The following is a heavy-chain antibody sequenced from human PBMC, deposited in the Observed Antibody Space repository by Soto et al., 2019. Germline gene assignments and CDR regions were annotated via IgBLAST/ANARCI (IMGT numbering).Heavy chain of an antibody. Sequence: ASVKVSCKASGGTFSSYTISWVRQAPGQGLEWMGRIIPILGIANYAQKFQGRVTITADKSTSTAYMELSSLRSEDTAVYYCASYDILTGYYPNYYYYGMDVWGQGTTVTVSS. D-gene: IGHD3-9*01. CDR3: ASYDILTGYYPNYYYYGMDV. CDR1: GGTFSSYT. V-gene: IGHV1-69*02. CDR2: IIPILGIA. J-gene: IGHJ6*02.